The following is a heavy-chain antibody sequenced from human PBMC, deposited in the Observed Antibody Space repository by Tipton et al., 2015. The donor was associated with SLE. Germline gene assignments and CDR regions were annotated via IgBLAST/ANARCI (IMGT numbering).Heavy chain of an antibody. J-gene: IGHJ3*02. Sequence: TLSLTCAVSGYSINTGSYWGWIRQPPGKGLEWIGSVYYSENTYYNPSLKSRVTISIDTSKNQFSLKLSSLTAADTAVYYCARVNLRRTSFDIWGQGTMVTVSS. D-gene: IGHD3/OR15-3a*01. CDR1: GYSINTGSY. CDR3: ARVNLRRTSFDI. CDR2: VYYSENT. V-gene: IGHV4-38-2*01.